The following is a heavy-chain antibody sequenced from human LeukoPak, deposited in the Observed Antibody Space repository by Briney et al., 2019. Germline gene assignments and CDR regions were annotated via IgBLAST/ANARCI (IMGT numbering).Heavy chain of an antibody. CDR1: GFIFIGYT. D-gene: IGHD3-22*01. CDR2: ISSSGTNI. V-gene: IGHV3-21*01. Sequence: GGSLRLSCDASGFIFIGYTMNWVRQAPGKGLEWVSCISSSGTNIYYADSVKGRFTISRDNAKNSLSLQMNSLRAEDTAVYYCARGLSSGYYYMGYWGQGTLVTVSS. CDR3: ARGLSSGYYYMGY. J-gene: IGHJ4*02.